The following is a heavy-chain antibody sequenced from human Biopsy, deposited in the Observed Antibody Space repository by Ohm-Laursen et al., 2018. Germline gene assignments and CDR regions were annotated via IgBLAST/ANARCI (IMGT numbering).Heavy chain of an antibody. D-gene: IGHD3-22*01. V-gene: IGHV4-39*01. CDR2: IFYRGST. CDR1: GGSISNNNYY. Sequence: TLSPTCTVSGGSISNNNYYWDWIRQPPGKGLEWIGSIFYRGSTHYKPSLKSRVNISVDTSKNQFSLKLNSVTAADTAVYYCARDYDTSGYYYVSWGQGTLVTVSS. J-gene: IGHJ5*02. CDR3: ARDYDTSGYYYVS.